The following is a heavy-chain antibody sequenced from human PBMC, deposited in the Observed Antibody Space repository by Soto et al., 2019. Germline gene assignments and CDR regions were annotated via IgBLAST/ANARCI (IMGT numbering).Heavy chain of an antibody. CDR3: AKDFRYSSSWWVDY. CDR1: GFTFSSYA. CDR2: ISGSGGST. Sequence: EVQLLESGGGLVQPGGSLRLSCAASGFTFSSYAMSWVRQAPGKGLEWVSAISGSGGSTYYADSVKGRFTISRDNSKNTLYLQMNSLSAEDTAVYYCAKDFRYSSSWWVDYWGQGTLVTVSS. D-gene: IGHD6-13*01. J-gene: IGHJ4*02. V-gene: IGHV3-23*01.